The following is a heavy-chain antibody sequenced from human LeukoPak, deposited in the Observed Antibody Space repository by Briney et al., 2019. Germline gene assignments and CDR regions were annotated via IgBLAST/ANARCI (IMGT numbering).Heavy chain of an antibody. CDR3: ARRGTGPTYYGMNV. Sequence: SETLSLTCTVSGGSISSGACYWVWIRQPPGKGLEWIGSIYQSGSTYYNPPLRSRVTISVVTSQNQLSLKLTSVTAADTAVYYCARRGTGPTYYGMNVWGQGTTVTVSS. J-gene: IGHJ6*02. CDR2: IYQSGST. V-gene: IGHV4-39*01. CDR1: GGSISSGACY. D-gene: IGHD1-7*01.